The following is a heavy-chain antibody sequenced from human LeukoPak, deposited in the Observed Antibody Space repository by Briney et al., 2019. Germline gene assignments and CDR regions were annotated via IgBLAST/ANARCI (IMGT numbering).Heavy chain of an antibody. V-gene: IGHV4-59*01. CDR2: IYYSGST. J-gene: IGHJ4*02. Sequence: SETLSLTCTVSGGSISSYYWSWIRQPPGKGLEWIGYIYYSGSTNYNPSLKSRVTISVDTSKNQFSLKLSSVTAADTAVYYCARSSRGLALEFDYWGRGTLVTVSS. D-gene: IGHD1-1*01. CDR3: ARSSRGLALEFDY. CDR1: GGSISSYY.